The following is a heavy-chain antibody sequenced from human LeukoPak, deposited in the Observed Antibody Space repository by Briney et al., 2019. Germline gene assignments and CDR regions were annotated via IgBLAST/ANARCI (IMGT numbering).Heavy chain of an antibody. CDR1: GLTFSSHW. CDR2: ISSSSSYI. Sequence: PGGSLRLSCAVSGLTFSSHWMHWVRQAPGKGLEWVSSISSSSSYIYYAGSVKGRFTISRDNAKNSLYLQMNSLRAEDTAVYYCASLYSSGWYPVGYWGQGTLVTVSS. V-gene: IGHV3-21*01. J-gene: IGHJ4*02. CDR3: ASLYSSGWYPVGY. D-gene: IGHD6-19*01.